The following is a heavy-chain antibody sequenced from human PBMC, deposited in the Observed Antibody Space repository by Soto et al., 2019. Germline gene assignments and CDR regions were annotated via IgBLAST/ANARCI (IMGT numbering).Heavy chain of an antibody. CDR2: INPNSGGT. V-gene: IGHV1-2*02. Sequence: ASVKVSCKAAGYTFTGYYMHWVRQAPGQGLEWMGWINPNSGGTNYAQKFQGRVTMTRDTSISTAYMELSRLRSDDTAVYYCARDIAAVPYYYYGMDVWGQGTTVTVSS. CDR3: ARDIAAVPYYYYGMDV. CDR1: GYTFTGYY. J-gene: IGHJ6*02. D-gene: IGHD6-13*01.